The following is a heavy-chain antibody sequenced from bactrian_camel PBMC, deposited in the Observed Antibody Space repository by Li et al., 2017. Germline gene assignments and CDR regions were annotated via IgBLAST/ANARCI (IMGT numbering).Heavy chain of an antibody. CDR3: AAKLGTGCGLLDTYNY. V-gene: IGHV3S67*01. CDR2: IAGDGRT. D-gene: IGHD5*01. CDR1: LYIYSSYC. J-gene: IGHJ4*01. Sequence: VQLVESGGGSVQPGGSLRLSCEISLYIYSSYCMGWFRRLPGQEREGVAAIAGDGRTDYADSVKGRFTISRDGAKNTLYLQMNSLEPEDTAKYYCAAKLGTGCGLLDTYNYWGQGTQVTVS.